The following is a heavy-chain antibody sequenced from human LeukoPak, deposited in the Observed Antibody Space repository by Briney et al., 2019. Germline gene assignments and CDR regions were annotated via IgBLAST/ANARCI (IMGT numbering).Heavy chain of an antibody. CDR2: INSDGSSP. V-gene: IGHV3-74*01. CDR3: ARDGGNYTPQDY. D-gene: IGHD1-26*01. CDR1: GFTFSSHW. Sequence: GGSLRLSCEASGFTFSSHWMHWVRQAPGKGLVWVSCINSDGSSPTYADSVKGRFTISRGNAKNTLSLQMNSLRAEDTAVYYCARDGGNYTPQDYWGQGTLVTVSS. J-gene: IGHJ4*02.